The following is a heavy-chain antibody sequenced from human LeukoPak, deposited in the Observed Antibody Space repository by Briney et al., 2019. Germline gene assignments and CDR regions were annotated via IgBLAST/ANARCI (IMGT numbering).Heavy chain of an antibody. V-gene: IGHV4-59*01. CDR3: ARSVVVPAAIDY. Sequence: ETLSLTCTVSGGSISSYYWSWIRQPPGKGLEWIGYIYYSGSTNYNPSLKSRVTISVDTSKNQFSLKLSSVTAADTAVYYCARSVVVPAAIDYWGQGTLVTVSS. D-gene: IGHD2-2*01. CDR2: IYYSGST. J-gene: IGHJ4*02. CDR1: GGSISSYY.